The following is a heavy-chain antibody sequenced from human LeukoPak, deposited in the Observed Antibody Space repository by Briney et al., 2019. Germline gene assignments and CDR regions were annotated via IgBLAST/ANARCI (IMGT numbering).Heavy chain of an antibody. V-gene: IGHV4-34*01. D-gene: IGHD2-15*01. Sequence: PSETLSLTCAVYGGSFSGYYWSWIRQPPGKGLEWIGEINHSGSTNYNPSLKSRVTISVDTSKNQFSLKLSSVTAADTAVYYCATGYCSGGSCQTRYFDYWGQGTLVTVSS. CDR2: INHSGST. CDR1: GGSFSGYY. CDR3: ATGYCSGGSCQTRYFDY. J-gene: IGHJ4*02.